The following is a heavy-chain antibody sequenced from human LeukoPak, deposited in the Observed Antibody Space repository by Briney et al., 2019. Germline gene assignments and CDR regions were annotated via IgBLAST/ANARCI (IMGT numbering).Heavy chain of an antibody. CDR3: VKDSSSYYYFDH. CDR1: GFTFSIYW. V-gene: IGHV3-7*03. D-gene: IGHD6-19*01. Sequence: GGSLRLSCAASGFTFSIYWMSWVRQAPGKGLEWVANIKQDGSEKYYVDSVRGRFNIIRDNADNSLYLHIKSLRPGDTALYYCVKDSSSYYYFDHWGQGTLVTVSS. J-gene: IGHJ4*02. CDR2: IKQDGSEK.